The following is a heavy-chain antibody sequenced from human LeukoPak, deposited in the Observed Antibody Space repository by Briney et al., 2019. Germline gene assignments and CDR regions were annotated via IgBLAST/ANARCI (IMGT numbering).Heavy chain of an antibody. Sequence: GGSLRLSCAASGFTFSSYSMNWVRQAPGKGLEWVSYISSSSSTIYYEDSVKGRFTISRDNAKNSLYLQMNSLRGEDTAVYYCARDVLYYYDSSGYYYWGQGTLVTVSS. CDR1: GFTFSSYS. CDR3: ARDVLYYYDSSGYYY. V-gene: IGHV3-48*01. D-gene: IGHD3-22*01. CDR2: ISSSSSTI. J-gene: IGHJ4*02.